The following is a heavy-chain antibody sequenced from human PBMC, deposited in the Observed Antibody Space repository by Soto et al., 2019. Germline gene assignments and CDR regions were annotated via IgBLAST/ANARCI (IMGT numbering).Heavy chain of an antibody. CDR3: TTDSVPPPHYVLRYFDWLLPYYYYGMDV. D-gene: IGHD3-9*01. CDR1: GFTFSNAW. V-gene: IGHV3-15*01. Sequence: GGSLRLSCAASGFTFSNAWMSWVRQAPGKGLEWVGRIKSKTDGGTTDYAAPVKGGFTISRDDSKNTLYPQMNSLKTEDTAVYYCTTDSVPPPHYVLRYFDWLLPYYYYGMDVWGQGTTVTVSS. CDR2: IKSKTDGGTT. J-gene: IGHJ6*02.